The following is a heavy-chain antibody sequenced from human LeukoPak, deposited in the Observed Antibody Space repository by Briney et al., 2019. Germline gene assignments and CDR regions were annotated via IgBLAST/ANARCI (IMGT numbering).Heavy chain of an antibody. J-gene: IGHJ4*02. V-gene: IGHV3-64*01. CDR2: ISSNGGST. CDR3: ARDRHDYVWGSYIDY. D-gene: IGHD3-16*01. Sequence: GGSLRLSCAASGFTFSSYAMHWVRQAPGKGLEYVPAISSNGGSTYYANSVKGRFTISRDNSKNTLYLQMGSLRAEDMAVYYCARDRHDYVWGSYIDYWGQGTLVTVSS. CDR1: GFTFSSYA.